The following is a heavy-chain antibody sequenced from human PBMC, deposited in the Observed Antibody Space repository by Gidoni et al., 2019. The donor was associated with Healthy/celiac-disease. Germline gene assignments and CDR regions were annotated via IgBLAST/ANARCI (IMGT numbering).Heavy chain of an antibody. D-gene: IGHD3-10*01. V-gene: IGHV3-30*18. Sequence: QVQLVASGGGVVQPGRSLRLSCAPSGFPSSCYGMHWVRQAPGKGLEWVAVISYDGSNKYYADSVKGRFTISRDNSKNTLYLQMNSLRAEDTAVYYCAKSGARAYYYGMDVWGQGTTVTVSS. J-gene: IGHJ6*02. CDR1: GFPSSCYG. CDR3: AKSGARAYYYGMDV. CDR2: ISYDGSNK.